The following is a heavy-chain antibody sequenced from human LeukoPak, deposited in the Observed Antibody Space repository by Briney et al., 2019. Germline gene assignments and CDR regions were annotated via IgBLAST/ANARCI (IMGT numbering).Heavy chain of an antibody. J-gene: IGHJ5*02. Sequence: GGSLRLSCAASGFTFAGYAMSWVRQTPGKGLEWVSIISGGAGSTYYADSVNGRFTISRDNSENTLYLQMNGLTAEDTAMYYCARDSYQDYYGRFDPWGQGTLVIVSS. CDR1: GFTFAGYA. CDR2: ISGGAGST. D-gene: IGHD3-10*01. CDR3: ARDSYQDYYGRFDP. V-gene: IGHV3-23*01.